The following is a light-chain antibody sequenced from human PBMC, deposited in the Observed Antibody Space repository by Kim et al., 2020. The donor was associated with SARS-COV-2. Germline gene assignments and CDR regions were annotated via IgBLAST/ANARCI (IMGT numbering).Light chain of an antibody. Sequence: EIVLTQSPGTLSLSPGERATLSCRASQSLSNNYLAWYQQRPGQAPRLLIYGASTRATGIPARFSGSGSGTEFTLTISSLQSEDFAVYYCQQYNNWPPLTFGGGTKLEI. CDR3: QQYNNWPPLT. J-gene: IGKJ4*01. CDR1: QSLSNN. CDR2: GAS. V-gene: IGKV3-15*01.